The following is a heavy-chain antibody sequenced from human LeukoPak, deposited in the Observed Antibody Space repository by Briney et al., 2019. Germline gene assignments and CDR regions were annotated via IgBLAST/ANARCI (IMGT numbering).Heavy chain of an antibody. J-gene: IGHJ4*02. D-gene: IGHD2-15*01. Sequence: SETLSLTCAVYGGSFSGYYWSWIRQPPGKGLEWIGEINHSGSTNYNPSLKSRVTISVDTSKNQFSLKLSSVTAADTAVYYCARGYCSGGSCYGYYDWSPFGYWGQGTLVTVSS. CDR2: INHSGST. V-gene: IGHV4-34*01. CDR1: GGSFSGYY. CDR3: ARGYCSGGSCYGYYDWSPFGY.